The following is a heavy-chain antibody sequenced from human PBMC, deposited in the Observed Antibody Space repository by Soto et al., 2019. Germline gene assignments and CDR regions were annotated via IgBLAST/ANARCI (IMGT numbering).Heavy chain of an antibody. J-gene: IGHJ4*02. CDR1: GLTFSSYT. CDR3: AKDALAYYDFWS. CDR2: ISNSGRST. V-gene: IGHV3-23*01. Sequence: GGSLRLSCAASGLTFSSYTMSWVRQAPGKGLEWVSHISNSGRSTKYADSVKGRFTISRDNSKNTLYLQMNSLRAEDTAIYYCAKDALAYYDFWSWGQGTLVTVSS. D-gene: IGHD3-3*01.